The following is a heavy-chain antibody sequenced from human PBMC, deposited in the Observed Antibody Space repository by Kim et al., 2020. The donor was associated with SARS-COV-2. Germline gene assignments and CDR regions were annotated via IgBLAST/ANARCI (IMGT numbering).Heavy chain of an antibody. CDR2: IYSGGSST. Sequence: GGSLRLSCAASGFTFSSYAMSWVRQAPGKGLEWVSVIYSGGSSTYYADSVKGRFTISRDNSKNTLYLQMNSLRAEDTAVYYCVIDSGSLDAFDIWGQGTMVTVSS. D-gene: IGHD1-26*01. V-gene: IGHV3-23*03. CDR3: VIDSGSLDAFDI. CDR1: GFTFSSYA. J-gene: IGHJ3*02.